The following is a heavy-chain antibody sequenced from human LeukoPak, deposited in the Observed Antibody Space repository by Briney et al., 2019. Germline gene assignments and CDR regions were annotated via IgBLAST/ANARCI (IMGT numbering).Heavy chain of an antibody. Sequence: SGGSLRLSCVASGFTFSGYWMSWVRQAPGKGLEWVAKIQRDGSDKEYVDSVKGRFGISRDNAKNSLFLQMNSLRAEDTAIYFCAKYDSGYSPDYWGQGTLVIVSS. J-gene: IGHJ4*02. D-gene: IGHD4-23*01. CDR1: GFTFSGYW. CDR2: IQRDGSDK. V-gene: IGHV3-7*03. CDR3: AKYDSGYSPDY.